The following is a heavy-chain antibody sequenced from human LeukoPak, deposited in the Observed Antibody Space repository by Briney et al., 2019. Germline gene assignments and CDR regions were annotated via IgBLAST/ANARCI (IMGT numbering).Heavy chain of an antibody. CDR1: GGSISSYY. CDR2: IYTSGST. CDR3: AREYSSSWFNWFDP. J-gene: IGHJ5*02. V-gene: IGHV4-4*07. D-gene: IGHD6-13*01. Sequence: SETLSLTCTVSGGSISSYYWSWIRQPAGKGLEWIGRIYTSGSTNYNPSLKSRVTMSVDTSKNQFSLKLSSVTAADTAVYYCAREYSSSWFNWFDPWGQGTLVTVSS.